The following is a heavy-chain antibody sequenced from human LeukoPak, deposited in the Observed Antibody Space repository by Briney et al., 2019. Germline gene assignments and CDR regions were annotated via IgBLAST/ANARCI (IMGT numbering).Heavy chain of an antibody. CDR3: AKDRGIISDY. Sequence: GGSLRLSCAASGFTFSSYGMHWVRQAPGKGLEWVSLISWDGGSTYYADSVKGRFTISRDNSKNTLYLQMNSLRVEDTAVYYCAKDRGIISDYWGQGTLVTVSS. D-gene: IGHD3-10*01. CDR1: GFTFSSYG. CDR2: ISWDGGST. J-gene: IGHJ4*02. V-gene: IGHV3-NL1*01.